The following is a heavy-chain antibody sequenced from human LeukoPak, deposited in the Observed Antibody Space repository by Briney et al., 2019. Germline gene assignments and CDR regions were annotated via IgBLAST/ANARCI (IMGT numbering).Heavy chain of an antibody. CDR3: ASTMVRGVPFDY. CDR2: ISYDGSKK. D-gene: IGHD3-10*01. Sequence: GRSLRLSCAASGFTFSSYAMPWVRQAPGKGLEWVAVISYDGSKKYYADSVKGRFTISRDNSKNTLYLQMNSLRAEDTAVYYCASTMVRGVPFDYWGQGTLVTVSS. CDR1: GFTFSSYA. V-gene: IGHV3-30-3*01. J-gene: IGHJ4*02.